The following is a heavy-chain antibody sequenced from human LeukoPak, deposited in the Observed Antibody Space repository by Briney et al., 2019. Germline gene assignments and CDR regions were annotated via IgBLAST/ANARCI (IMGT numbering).Heavy chain of an antibody. CDR1: GGSISSYY. CDR3: ARDGYYYDSSGYTIATYYYYYMDV. V-gene: IGHV4-4*07. Sequence: SETLSLTCTVSGGSISSYYWSWIRQPAGKGLEWIGRIYTSGSTNYNPSLKSRVTMSVDTSKNQFSLKLSSVTAADTAVYYCARDGYYYDSSGYTIATYYYYYMDVWSKGTTATVSS. CDR2: IYTSGST. D-gene: IGHD3-22*01. J-gene: IGHJ6*03.